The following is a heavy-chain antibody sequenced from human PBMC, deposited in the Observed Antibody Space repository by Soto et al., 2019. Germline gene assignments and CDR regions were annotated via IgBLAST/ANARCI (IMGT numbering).Heavy chain of an antibody. CDR2: INHSGST. CDR1: GGSISSGDYY. D-gene: IGHD5-18*01. CDR3: ARIWDTAMAGGDYGMDV. J-gene: IGHJ6*02. Sequence: KPSETLSLTCTVSGGSISSGDYYWSWIRQPPGKGLEWIGEINHSGSTNYNPSLKSRVTISVDTSKNQFSLKLSSVTAADTAVYYCARIWDTAMAGGDYGMDVWGQGTTVTVSS. V-gene: IGHV4-39*07.